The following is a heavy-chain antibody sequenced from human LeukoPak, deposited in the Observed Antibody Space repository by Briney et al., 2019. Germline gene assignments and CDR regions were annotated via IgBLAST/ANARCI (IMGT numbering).Heavy chain of an antibody. D-gene: IGHD6-13*01. CDR1: GGSISSGGYY. CDR3: AGTGIAAAGTIDY. Sequence: PSQTLSLTCTVSGGSISSGGYYWSWIRQHPGKGLEWIGYIYYSGSTYYNPSLKSRVTISVDTSKNRFSLKLSSVTAADTAVYYCAGTGIAAAGTIDYWGQGTLVTVSS. V-gene: IGHV4-31*03. J-gene: IGHJ4*02. CDR2: IYYSGST.